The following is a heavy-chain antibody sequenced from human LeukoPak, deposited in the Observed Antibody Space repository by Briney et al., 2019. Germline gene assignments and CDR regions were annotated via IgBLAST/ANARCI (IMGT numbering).Heavy chain of an antibody. CDR1: GFTFSYW. Sequence: TGGSPRLSCAASGFTFSYWMSWVRQAPGKGLEWVANIKQDGSEKYYVDSVKGRFTISRDNAKNSLYLQMNSLRAEDTAVYYCARSPARYYYDQAPLNYWGQGTLVTVSS. J-gene: IGHJ4*02. CDR3: ARSPARYYYDQAPLNY. D-gene: IGHD3-22*01. V-gene: IGHV3-7*05. CDR2: IKQDGSEK.